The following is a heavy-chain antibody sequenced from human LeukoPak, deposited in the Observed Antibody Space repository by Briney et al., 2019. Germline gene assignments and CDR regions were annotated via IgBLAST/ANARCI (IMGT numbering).Heavy chain of an antibody. Sequence: SETLSLTCAVYGGSFSGYYWSWIRQPPGKGLEWIGEINHSGSTNYNPSLKSRVAISVDTSKNQSSLKLSSVTAADTAVYYCARGRGYSSSSNYYYYMDVWGKGTTVTVSS. D-gene: IGHD6-6*01. CDR1: GGSFSGYY. J-gene: IGHJ6*03. CDR2: INHSGST. V-gene: IGHV4-34*01. CDR3: ARGRGYSSSSNYYYYMDV.